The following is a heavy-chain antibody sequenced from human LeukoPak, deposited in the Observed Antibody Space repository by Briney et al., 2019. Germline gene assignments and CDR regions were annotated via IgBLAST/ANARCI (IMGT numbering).Heavy chain of an antibody. CDR3: ARLVEMATIADAFDI. CDR2: IYHSGST. CDR1: GGFISSGGYS. Sequence: SQTLSLTCAVSGGFISSGGYSWSWIRQPPGKGLEWIGYIYHSGSTYYNPSLKSRVTISVDRSKNQFSLKLSSVTAADTAVYYCARLVEMATIADAFDIWGQGTMVTVSS. J-gene: IGHJ3*02. D-gene: IGHD5-24*01. V-gene: IGHV4-30-2*01.